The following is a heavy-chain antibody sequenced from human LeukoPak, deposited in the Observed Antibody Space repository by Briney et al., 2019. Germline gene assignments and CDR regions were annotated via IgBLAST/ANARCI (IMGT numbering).Heavy chain of an antibody. J-gene: IGHJ6*02. CDR3: ARDRVGPSPNPRRYYYDSSEPYYYYGMDV. CDR2: INPSGGST. Sequence: ASVKVSCKASGYTFTSYYMHWVRQAPGQGLEWMGIINPSGGSTSYAQKFQGRVTMTRDTSTSTVYMELSSLRSEDTAVYYCARDRVGPSPNPRRYYYDSSEPYYYYGMDVWGQGTTVTVSS. V-gene: IGHV1-46*01. CDR1: GYTFTSYY. D-gene: IGHD3-22*01.